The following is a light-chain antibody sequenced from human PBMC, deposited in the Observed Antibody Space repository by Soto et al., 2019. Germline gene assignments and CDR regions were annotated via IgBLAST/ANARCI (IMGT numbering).Light chain of an antibody. V-gene: IGKV1-6*01. CDR1: QGIRND. CDR3: QQYTENSGT. Sequence: AIQMTQSPSSLSASVGDRVTITCRASQGIRNDLGWYQQKPGKAPKLLIYAASSLQSGVPSRFSGSESGTEFTLTISSLQPDDIATYYCQQYTENSGTFGQGTKVDI. CDR2: AAS. J-gene: IGKJ1*01.